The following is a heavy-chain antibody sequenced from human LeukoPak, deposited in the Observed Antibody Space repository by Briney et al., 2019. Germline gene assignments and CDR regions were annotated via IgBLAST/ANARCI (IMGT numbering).Heavy chain of an antibody. V-gene: IGHV3-66*01. CDR1: GFTVSSNY. Sequence: GGSLRLSCAASGFTVSSNYMSWVRQAPGKGLEWVSVIYSGGSTYYADSVKGRFTISRDNSKNTLYPQMNSLRAEDTAVYYCARDGGFGYSYGYYYYGMDVWGQGTTVTVSS. J-gene: IGHJ6*02. CDR2: IYSGGST. D-gene: IGHD5-18*01. CDR3: ARDGGFGYSYGYYYYGMDV.